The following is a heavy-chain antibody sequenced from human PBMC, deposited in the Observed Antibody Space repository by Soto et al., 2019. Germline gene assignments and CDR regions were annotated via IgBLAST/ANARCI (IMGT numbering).Heavy chain of an antibody. D-gene: IGHD2-8*01. V-gene: IGHV4-59*01. CDR2: IYYSGST. CDR1: GGSISSYY. CDR3: AKGNGWFDP. Sequence: SETLSLTCAVSGGSISSYYWSWIRQPPGKGLEWIGYIYYSGSTNYNPSLKSRVTISVDTSKNQFSLKLSSVTAADTAVYYCAKGNGWFDPWGQGTLVTSP. J-gene: IGHJ5*02.